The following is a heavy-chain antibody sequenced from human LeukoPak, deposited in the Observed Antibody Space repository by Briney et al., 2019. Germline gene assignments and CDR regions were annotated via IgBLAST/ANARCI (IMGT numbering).Heavy chain of an antibody. D-gene: IGHD4-11*01. V-gene: IGHV3-43*01. CDR3: ARDGDSNYPFFDY. J-gene: IGHJ4*02. Sequence: GGSLRLSCAASGFTFDDYTMHWVRQAPGKGLEWVSLISWDGGSTYYADSVKGRFTISRDNSKNTLYLQMNSLRAEDTAVYYCARDGDSNYPFFDYWGQGTLVTVSS. CDR1: GFTFDDYT. CDR2: ISWDGGST.